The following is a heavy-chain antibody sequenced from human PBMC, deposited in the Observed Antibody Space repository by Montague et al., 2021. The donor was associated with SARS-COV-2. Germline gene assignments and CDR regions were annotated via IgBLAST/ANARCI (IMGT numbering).Heavy chain of an antibody. CDR1: GFTFSDYA. V-gene: IGHV3-23*01. D-gene: IGHD2/OR15-2a*01. Sequence: SLRLSCAASGFTFSDYAMNWVRQAPGEGLEWVSSINYSGTYYADSVRGRFTISRDNSKNTLYLQMHSLRAEDTAGYYCTGGLYAADHWGQGTLVTVSS. J-gene: IGHJ5*02. CDR2: INYSGT. CDR3: TGGLYAADH.